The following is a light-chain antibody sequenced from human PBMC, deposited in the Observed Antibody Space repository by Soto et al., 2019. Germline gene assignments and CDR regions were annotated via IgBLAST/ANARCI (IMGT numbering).Light chain of an antibody. CDR2: GAS. J-gene: IGKJ3*01. CDR3: QQGT. Sequence: EVVLTQSPGTLSLSPGERATLSCRASHTIVSSYLAWYQQKPGQAPRRLLYGASNRATGIPDRFSGSGSGTDFTLTISRVEPEDFAVYYCQQGTFGPGTRVEIK. V-gene: IGKV3-20*01. CDR1: HTIVSSY.